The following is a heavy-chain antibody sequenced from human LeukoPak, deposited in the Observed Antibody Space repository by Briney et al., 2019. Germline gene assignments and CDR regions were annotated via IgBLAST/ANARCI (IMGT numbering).Heavy chain of an antibody. CDR3: ARHGYSYGYYYFDY. CDR1: GGSISSYY. CDR2: IYYSGST. V-gene: IGHV4-59*08. D-gene: IGHD5-18*01. Sequence: SETLSLTCTVSGGSISSYYWSWIRQPPGKGLEWIGYIYYSGSTNYNPSLQSRVTISVDTSKNQFSLKLSSVTAADTAVYYCARHGYSYGYYYFDYWGQGTLVTVSS. J-gene: IGHJ4*02.